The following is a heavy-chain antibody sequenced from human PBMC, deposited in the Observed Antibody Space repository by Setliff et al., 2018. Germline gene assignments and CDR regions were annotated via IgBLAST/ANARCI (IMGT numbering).Heavy chain of an antibody. CDR3: ARQIRPGIALTGGLDY. J-gene: IGHJ4*02. D-gene: IGHD2-8*02. Sequence: KPSETLSLTCAVYGGSFRGFYWTWIRQPPGKGLEWMGEINHSGSSVYNPSLKSRVSISVDTSKNQISLNLNSVTVADTAVYYCARQIRPGIALTGGLDYWGQGALVTVSS. CDR2: INHSGSS. V-gene: IGHV4-34*01. CDR1: GGSFRGFY.